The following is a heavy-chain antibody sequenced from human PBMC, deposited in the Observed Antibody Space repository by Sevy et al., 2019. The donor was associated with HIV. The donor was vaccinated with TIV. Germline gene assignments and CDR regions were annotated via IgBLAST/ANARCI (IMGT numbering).Heavy chain of an antibody. CDR1: GFAFSAYW. D-gene: IGHD4-17*01. Sequence: GGSLRLSCSASGFAFSAYWMVWVRQGPGKGLEWVANIKQDGSEQNYVDSVEGRFTIFRDNGKNLLYLQMNDLRAEDTAGYCCAGGGGGFYGDYPFDYWGHGTLVTVSS. J-gene: IGHJ4*01. CDR2: IKQDGSEQ. V-gene: IGHV3-7*03. CDR3: AGGGGGFYGDYPFDY.